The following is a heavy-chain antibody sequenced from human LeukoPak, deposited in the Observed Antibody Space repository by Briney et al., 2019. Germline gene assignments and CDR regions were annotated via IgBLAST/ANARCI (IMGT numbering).Heavy chain of an antibody. CDR2: MNPTSGET. V-gene: IGHV1-8*01. Sequence: ASAKVSCKASGYTFTSYTINWVRQASGQGLEWMGWMNPTSGETGYAQKFQGRVTMPRNTSISTAYMELSSLRSEDTAVYYCARKGVYCSGGNCYFHYYAMDVWGQGTTVTVSS. J-gene: IGHJ6*02. D-gene: IGHD2-15*01. CDR1: GYTFTSYT. CDR3: ARKGVYCSGGNCYFHYYAMDV.